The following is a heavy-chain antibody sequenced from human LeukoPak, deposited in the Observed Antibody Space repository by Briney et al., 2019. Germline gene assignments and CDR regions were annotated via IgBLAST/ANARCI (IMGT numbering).Heavy chain of an antibody. CDR1: GGTFSSYA. Sequence: GSSVKVSCKASGGTFSSYAISWVRQAPGQGLEWMGRIIPILGIANYAQEFQGRVTITADKSTSTAYMELSSLRSEDTAVYYCARDASRSGWYLAVDFDYWGQETLVTVSS. CDR2: IIPILGIA. J-gene: IGHJ4*02. CDR3: ARDASRSGWYLAVDFDY. D-gene: IGHD6-19*01. V-gene: IGHV1-69*04.